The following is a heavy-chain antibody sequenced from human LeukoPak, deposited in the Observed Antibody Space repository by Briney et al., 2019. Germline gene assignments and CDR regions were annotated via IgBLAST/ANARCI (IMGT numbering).Heavy chain of an antibody. J-gene: IGHJ4*02. D-gene: IGHD3-10*01. CDR2: IYHSGST. V-gene: IGHV4-38-2*02. CDR3: ARDPLYYYGSGSYYDGTDY. CDR1: GYSISSGYY. Sequence: SETLSLTCTVSGYSISSGYYWGWIRQPPGKGLEWIGSIYHSGSTYYNPSLKSRVTISVDTSKNQFSLKLSSVTAADTAVYYCARDPLYYYGSGSYYDGTDYWGQGTLVTVSS.